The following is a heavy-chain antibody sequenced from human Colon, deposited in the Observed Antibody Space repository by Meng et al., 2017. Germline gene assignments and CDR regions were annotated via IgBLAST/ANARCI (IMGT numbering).Heavy chain of an antibody. Sequence: QVHLHESGPGLLKPSQTLSLTCTVSGGSISSGDYYWRWIRQPPGKGLEWIGYIYYSGSTYYNPSLKSRVTISVDTSKNQFSLKLSSVTAADTAVYYCTIGPTTYFDYWGQGTLVTVSS. D-gene: IGHD4-17*01. J-gene: IGHJ4*02. CDR3: TIGPTTYFDY. V-gene: IGHV4-30-4*01. CDR1: GGSISSGDYY. CDR2: IYYSGST.